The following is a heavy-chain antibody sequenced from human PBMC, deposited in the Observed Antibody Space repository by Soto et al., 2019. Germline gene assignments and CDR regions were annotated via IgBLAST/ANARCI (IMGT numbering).Heavy chain of an antibody. D-gene: IGHD3-3*01. Sequence: ASVKVSCKASGYTFTSYYMHWVRQAPGQGLEWMGIINPSGGSTSYAQKFQGRVTMTRDTSTSTVYMELSSLRSEDTAVYYCARDGGNDFWSGSRWFDPWGQGTLVTVS. CDR1: GYTFTSYY. J-gene: IGHJ5*02. CDR3: ARDGGNDFWSGSRWFDP. V-gene: IGHV1-46*01. CDR2: INPSGGST.